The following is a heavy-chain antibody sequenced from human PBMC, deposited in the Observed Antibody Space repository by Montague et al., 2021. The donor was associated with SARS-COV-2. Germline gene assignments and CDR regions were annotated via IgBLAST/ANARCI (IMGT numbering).Heavy chain of an antibody. Sequence: SLRLSCAASGFTFGDYAMHWVRQAPGKGLEWVSGVSWNSGTIGYADSVKGRFTISRDNAKNSLYLQMNSLRAEDTALYFCAKVAVTEPPYYFDYWGQGTLVTVSS. CDR2: VSWNSGTI. V-gene: IGHV3-9*01. CDR3: AKVAVTEPPYYFDY. D-gene: IGHD6-19*01. J-gene: IGHJ4*02. CDR1: GFTFGDYA.